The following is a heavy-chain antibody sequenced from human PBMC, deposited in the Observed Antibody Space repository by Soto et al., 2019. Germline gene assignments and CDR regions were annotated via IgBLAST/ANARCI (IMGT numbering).Heavy chain of an antibody. D-gene: IGHD3-22*01. CDR2: INPSGGST. V-gene: IGHV1-46*01. J-gene: IGHJ6*02. CDR3: ARDRIRHITMIVVVPGRGMDV. Sequence: ASVKVSCKASGYTFTSYYMHWVRQAPGQGLEWMGIINPSGGSTSYAQKFQGRVTMTRDTSTSTVYMELSSLRSEDTAVYYCARDRIRHITMIVVVPGRGMDVWGQGTTVTVSS. CDR1: GYTFTSYY.